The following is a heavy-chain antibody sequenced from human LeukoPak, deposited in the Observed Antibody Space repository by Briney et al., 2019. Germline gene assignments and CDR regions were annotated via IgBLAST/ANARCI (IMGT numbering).Heavy chain of an antibody. J-gene: IGHJ3*02. CDR3: ARDGPVPDYGGSQGDAFDI. CDR2: IYYSGSA. Sequence: PSETLSLTCTVSGASISSYYWSWIRQPPGKRLEWIGYIYYSGSANYNPSLKSRVTISVDTSKNQFSLKLSSVTAADTAVYYCARDGPVPDYGGSQGDAFDIWGQGTMVTVSS. CDR1: GASISSYY. D-gene: IGHD4-23*01. V-gene: IGHV4-59*01.